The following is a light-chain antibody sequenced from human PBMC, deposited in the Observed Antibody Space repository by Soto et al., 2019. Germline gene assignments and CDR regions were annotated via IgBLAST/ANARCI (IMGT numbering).Light chain of an antibody. CDR1: SGSIASNY. Sequence: FMLTQPHSVSESPGKTVTNACTRRSGSIASNYVQWYQQRPGSAPTAVIYEDNQRPSGVPDRFSGSIDSSSNSASLTVSGLTTEDEGDYCCLSYDSSRMVFGGRTKLTVL. CDR2: EDN. J-gene: IGLJ2*01. CDR3: LSYDSSRMV. V-gene: IGLV6-57*03.